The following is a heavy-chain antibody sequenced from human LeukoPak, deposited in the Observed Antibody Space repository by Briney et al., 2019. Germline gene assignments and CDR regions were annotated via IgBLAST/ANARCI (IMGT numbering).Heavy chain of an antibody. V-gene: IGHV3-7*01. J-gene: IGHJ4*02. CDR2: ILPDGSQK. CDR3: GRLAHNAWYAIDF. D-gene: IGHD6-13*01. Sequence: GGSLRLSCVSSDFTFSFYWMTWVRQAPGKGLEWLANILPDGSQKYYVDSVKGRFTISRDNPKNSLYLQINNLKAEDTAVYYCGRLAHNAWYAIDFWGQGALVTVSS. CDR1: DFTFSFYW.